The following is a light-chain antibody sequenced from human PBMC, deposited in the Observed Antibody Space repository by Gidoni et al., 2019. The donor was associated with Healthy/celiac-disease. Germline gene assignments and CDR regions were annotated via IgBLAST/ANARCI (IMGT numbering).Light chain of an antibody. CDR1: SSDVGGYNY. Sequence: QSALTQPASASGSPGQAITISCTGTSSDVGGYNYVSWYQKHPGKAPKLMIYDVSNRPSGVSNRFSGSQSGNPASLTISGLQAEDEADYYCSSYTSSSNDVVFGGGTKLTVL. J-gene: IGLJ2*01. V-gene: IGLV2-14*01. CDR3: SSYTSSSNDVV. CDR2: DVS.